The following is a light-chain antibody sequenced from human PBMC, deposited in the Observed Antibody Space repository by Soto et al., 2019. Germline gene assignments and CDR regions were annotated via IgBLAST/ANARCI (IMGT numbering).Light chain of an antibody. Sequence: EIVLTQSPATLSLSPGERATLSCRASQRVGSSLAWYQQKPGQAPRLLIYDASNRATGIPARFSGSGSGTDFTLTISSLEPEDFAVYYCQQRSNWLTFGGGTKVDIK. V-gene: IGKV3-11*01. J-gene: IGKJ4*01. CDR3: QQRSNWLT. CDR2: DAS. CDR1: QRVGSS.